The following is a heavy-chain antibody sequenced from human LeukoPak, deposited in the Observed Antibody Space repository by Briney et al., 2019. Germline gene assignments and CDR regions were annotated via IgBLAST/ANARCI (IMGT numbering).Heavy chain of an antibody. J-gene: IGHJ4*02. CDR1: GYTFTGYY. CDR2: INPNSGGT. CDR3: ARASLPIVVVPAAADY. Sequence: ASVKVSCKASGYTFTGYYMHWVRQAPGQGLEWMGWINPNSGGTNYAQKFQGRVTMTRDTSISTAYMELSRLRSDDTAVYYCARASLPIVVVPAAADYWGQGTLVTVSS. V-gene: IGHV1-2*02. D-gene: IGHD2-2*01.